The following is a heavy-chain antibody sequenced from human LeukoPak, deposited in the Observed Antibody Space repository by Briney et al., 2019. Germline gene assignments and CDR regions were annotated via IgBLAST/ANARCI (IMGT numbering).Heavy chain of an antibody. CDR1: GYTFTSYG. CDR2: ISAYNGNT. D-gene: IGHD3-9*01. CDR3: ARDHGYFDWLSLYYFDY. V-gene: IGHV1-18*01. Sequence: GASVKVSCKASGYTFTSYGISWVRQAPGQGLEWMGWISAYNGNTNYAQKLQGRVTMTTDTSTSTAYMELRSLRSDDTAVYYCARDHGYFDWLSLYYFDYWGQGTLVTVSS. J-gene: IGHJ4*02.